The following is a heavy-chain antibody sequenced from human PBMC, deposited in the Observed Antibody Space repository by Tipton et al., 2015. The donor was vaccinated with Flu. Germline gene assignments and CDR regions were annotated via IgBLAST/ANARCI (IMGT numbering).Heavy chain of an antibody. CDR2: LSYDGSNK. Sequence: SLRLSCAASGFTFSSYAMHWVRQAPGKGLEWVAILSYDGSNKYYADSVKGRFTISRDNSKNTLYLQMNSLRAEDTAVYYCARVGGGYKIEYFQHWGQGTLVTVSS. CDR1: GFTFSSYA. J-gene: IGHJ1*01. CDR3: ARVGGGYKIEYFQH. D-gene: IGHD5-18*01. V-gene: IGHV3-30-3*01.